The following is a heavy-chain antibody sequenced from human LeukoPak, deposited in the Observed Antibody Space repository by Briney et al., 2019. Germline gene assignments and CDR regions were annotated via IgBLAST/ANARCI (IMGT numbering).Heavy chain of an antibody. D-gene: IGHD6-19*01. Sequence: GGSLRLSCTASGFTFGDYAMSWFRQAPGKGLEWVGFIRSKAYGGTTEYAASVKGRFTISRDDSKSIAYLQMNSLKTEDTAVYYCTRDEGAKQWLVSSLPLSDYWGQGTLVTVSS. V-gene: IGHV3-49*03. J-gene: IGHJ4*02. CDR1: GFTFGDYA. CDR3: TRDEGAKQWLVSSLPLSDY. CDR2: IRSKAYGGTT.